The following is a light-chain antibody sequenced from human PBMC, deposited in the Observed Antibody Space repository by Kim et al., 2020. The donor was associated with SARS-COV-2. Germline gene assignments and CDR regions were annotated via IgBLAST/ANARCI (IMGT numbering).Light chain of an antibody. CDR1: KLGDKY. CDR3: QAWDSSTAV. Sequence: VSPGQTASLTCSGDKLGDKYACWYQQKPGQSPALVMYQDTLRPSGIPERFSGSNSGNTATLTVSGTQAMDEADYYCQAWDSSTAVFGGGTQLTVL. J-gene: IGLJ3*02. CDR2: QDT. V-gene: IGLV3-1*01.